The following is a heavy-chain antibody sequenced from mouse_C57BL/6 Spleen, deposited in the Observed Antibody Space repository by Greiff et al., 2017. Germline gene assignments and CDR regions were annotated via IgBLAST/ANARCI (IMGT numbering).Heavy chain of an antibody. CDR1: GFTFSSYA. D-gene: IGHD3-3*01. Sequence: EVQGVESGGGLVKPGGSLKLSCAASGFTFSSYAMSWVRQTPEKRLEWVATISDGGSYTYYPDNVKGRFTISRDNAKNNLYLQMNHLKSEDTAMYYCARGRGTGDWFAYWGQGTLVTVSA. CDR2: ISDGGSYT. V-gene: IGHV5-4*01. CDR3: ARGRGTGDWFAY. J-gene: IGHJ3*01.